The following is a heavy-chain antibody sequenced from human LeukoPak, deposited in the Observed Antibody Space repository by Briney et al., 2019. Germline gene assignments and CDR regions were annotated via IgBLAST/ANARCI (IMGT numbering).Heavy chain of an antibody. CDR2: INYSGST. D-gene: IGHD4-17*01. V-gene: IGHV4-59*01. CDR3: AREGPHDYVYFDH. J-gene: IGHJ4*02. CDR1: GGSISSYY. Sequence: PSETLSLTCTVSGGSISSYYWSWIRQPPGKGLEWIGYINYSGSTNYNPSLKSRVTMSVDTSKNQFSLKLSSVTAADTAMYYCAREGPHDYVYFDHCGQGSLVTVSS.